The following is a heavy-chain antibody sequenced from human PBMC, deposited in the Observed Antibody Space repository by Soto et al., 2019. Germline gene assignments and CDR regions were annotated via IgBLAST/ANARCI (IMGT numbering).Heavy chain of an antibody. V-gene: IGHV2-5*02. CDR2: IYWDDSK. J-gene: IGHJ4*02. Sequence: QITLKESGPTLVIPTQTLTLTCAFSGFSLSTSGVGVGWIRQPPGKALEWLAVIYWDDSKHYSPSLRSRLTITNDPSKNQVVLTMTNMDPMDTGTYYCAHKGPEDWPLDYWGQGTLVTVSS. CDR1: GFSLSTSGVG. D-gene: IGHD3-9*01. CDR3: AHKGPEDWPLDY.